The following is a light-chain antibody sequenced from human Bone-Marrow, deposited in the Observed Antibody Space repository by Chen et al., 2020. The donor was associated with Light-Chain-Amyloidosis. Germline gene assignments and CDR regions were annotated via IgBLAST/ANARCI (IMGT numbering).Light chain of an antibody. V-gene: IGLV2-23*02. CDR2: EVT. CDR1: SSNVGGLNL. J-gene: IGLJ2*01. CDR3: CSYAGDSTLL. Sequence: QSALPPPPSVSGSPGQSITISCTGTSSNVGGLNLVSWYQQHPGKAPKLIFYEVTKRPSGVSNRFSAFKSGNTASLTISGLQTEDEADYYCCSYAGDSTLLFGGGTKLTVL.